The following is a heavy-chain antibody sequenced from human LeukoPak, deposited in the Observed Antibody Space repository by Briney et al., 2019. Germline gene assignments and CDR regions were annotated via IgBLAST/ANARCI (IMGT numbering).Heavy chain of an antibody. V-gene: IGHV3-21*01. J-gene: IGHJ4*02. D-gene: IGHD1-26*01. CDR2: ISSSSSYI. CDR1: GFTFDDYG. CDR3: AREFEVGATRYFDY. Sequence: SGGSLRLSCAASGFTFDDYGMNWVRQAPGKGLEWVSSISSSSSYIYYADSVKGRFTTSRDNAKNSLYLQMNSLRAEDTAVYYCAREFEVGATRYFDYWGQGTLVTVSS.